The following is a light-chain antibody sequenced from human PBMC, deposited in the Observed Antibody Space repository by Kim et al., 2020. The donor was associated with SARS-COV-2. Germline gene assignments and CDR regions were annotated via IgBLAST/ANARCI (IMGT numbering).Light chain of an antibody. CDR3: QEYNSDFT. CDR1: QTISTW. J-gene: IGKJ3*01. Sequence: DIQRTQSPSILSASVGDRVTITCRASQTISTWLAWYQQKPGKPPNALISDASSLESGVPSRFSGSGSGTEFTLTISSLQPDDFATYYCQEYNSDFTFGPGTKVDIK. CDR2: DAS. V-gene: IGKV1-5*01.